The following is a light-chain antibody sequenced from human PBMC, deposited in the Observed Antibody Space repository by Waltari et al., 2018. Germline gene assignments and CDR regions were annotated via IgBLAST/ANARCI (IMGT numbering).Light chain of an antibody. Sequence: DIVMTQSPDSLAVSLGERATINCKSRQSVLYSSNNKNYLAWYQQKPGQPPKLLIYWASTRESGVPDRFSGSGSGTDFTLTISSLQAEDVAVYYCQQYYSTPYTFGQGSLLEIK. CDR1: QSVLYSSNNKNY. CDR2: WAS. V-gene: IGKV4-1*01. CDR3: QQYYSTPYT. J-gene: IGKJ2*01.